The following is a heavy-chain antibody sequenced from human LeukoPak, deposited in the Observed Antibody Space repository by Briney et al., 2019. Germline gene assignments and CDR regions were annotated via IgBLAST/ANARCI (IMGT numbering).Heavy chain of an antibody. D-gene: IGHD4-17*01. CDR2: VIPMFATA. V-gene: IGHV1-69*01. J-gene: IGHJ4*02. CDR1: GGTFSSYA. Sequence: SVKVSCTASGGTFSSYAISWVRQAPGQGLEGMGWVIPMFATANYAPKFQDRVTITADESTSTAYMELRSLRSEDTAVYHCARGLHGDYGYFDYWGQGTLVTVSS. CDR3: ARGLHGDYGYFDY.